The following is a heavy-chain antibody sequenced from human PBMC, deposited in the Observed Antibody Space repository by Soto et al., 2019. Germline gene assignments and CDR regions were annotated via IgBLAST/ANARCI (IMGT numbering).Heavy chain of an antibody. J-gene: IGHJ4*02. CDR3: AKEGPITNWYFDY. V-gene: IGHV3-30*18. D-gene: IGHD1-1*01. CDR2: ISYDGNVA. Sequence: QVQLVESGGGVVQPGRSLRLSCAASGFTFSNYGMHWVRQAPGKGRERVIVISYDGNVAYYADSGKGRLTISRDNSKNTLYLQMNSLRTEDTAMYYCAKEGPITNWYFDYWGQGTLVTVSS. CDR1: GFTFSNYG.